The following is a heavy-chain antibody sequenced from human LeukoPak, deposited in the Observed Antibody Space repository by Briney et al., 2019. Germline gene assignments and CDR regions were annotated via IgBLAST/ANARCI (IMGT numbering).Heavy chain of an antibody. V-gene: IGHV4-39*01. J-gene: IGHJ4*02. CDR3: ARHARERLSSGWQRGVY. Sequence: PSETLSLTCTVSGGSISSSSYYWGWIRQPPGKGLEWIGSIYYSGSTNYNPSLKSRVTISVDTSKNQFSPKLSSVTAADTAVYYCARHARERLSSGWQRGVYWGQGTLVTVSS. CDR1: GGSISSSSYY. D-gene: IGHD6-19*01. CDR2: IYYSGST.